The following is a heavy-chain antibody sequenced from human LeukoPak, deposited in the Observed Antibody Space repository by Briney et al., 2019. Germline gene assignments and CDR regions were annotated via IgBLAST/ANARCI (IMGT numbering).Heavy chain of an antibody. V-gene: IGHV4-39*07. D-gene: IGHD6-19*01. CDR2: IYYSGST. Sequence: SETLSLTCTVSGGSFSSSSYYWGWIRQPPGKGLEWIGSIYYSGSTHYNPSLKSRVTISVDKSKNQFSLKLSSVTAADTAVYYCARTRTSQGIAVAGRNWFDPWGQGTLVTVSS. CDR1: GGSFSSSSYY. J-gene: IGHJ5*02. CDR3: ARTRTSQGIAVAGRNWFDP.